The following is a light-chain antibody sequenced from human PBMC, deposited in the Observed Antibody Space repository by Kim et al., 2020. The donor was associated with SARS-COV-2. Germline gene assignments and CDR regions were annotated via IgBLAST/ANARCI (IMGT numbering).Light chain of an antibody. CDR2: KAS. Sequence: DIQMTQSPSTLSASVGDRVTITCRASQSISAWMAWYQQKPGKAPKLLIYKASTLMSGVPSRFSGSGSGTEFTLTISSLQPDDFATYYCHQYLTYPRTFGQGTKVEI. V-gene: IGKV1-5*03. CDR3: HQYLTYPRT. CDR1: QSISAW. J-gene: IGKJ1*01.